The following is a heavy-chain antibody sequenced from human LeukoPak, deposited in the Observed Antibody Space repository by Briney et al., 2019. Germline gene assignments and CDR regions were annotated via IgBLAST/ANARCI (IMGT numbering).Heavy chain of an antibody. J-gene: IGHJ4*02. CDR3: AKDFYDNSGSRYDY. D-gene: IGHD3-22*01. CDR1: GFTFSNYA. CDR2: ISGSGGST. V-gene: IGHV3-23*01. Sequence: TGGSLRLSCAASGFTFSNYALSWVRQTPGKGLGWVSTISGSGGSTYYADSVKGRFTISRDNSKNTLYLQMNSLRAEDTAVYYCAKDFYDNSGSRYDYWGQGTLVTVSS.